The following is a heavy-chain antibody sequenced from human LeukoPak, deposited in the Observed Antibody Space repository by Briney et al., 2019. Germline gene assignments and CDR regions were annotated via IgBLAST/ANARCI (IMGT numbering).Heavy chain of an antibody. J-gene: IGHJ4*02. CDR1: GFTFSSYS. D-gene: IGHD2-2*02. V-gene: IGHV3-21*04. CDR3: TKGSNTWPSLFDY. CDR2: ISSSSSYI. Sequence: GGSLRLSCAASGFTFSSYSMNWVRQAPGKGLEWVSSISSSSSYIYYADSVKGRFTISRDNAKNSLYLQMTSLRTEDTALYYCTKGSNTWPSLFDYWGQGTLVTVSS.